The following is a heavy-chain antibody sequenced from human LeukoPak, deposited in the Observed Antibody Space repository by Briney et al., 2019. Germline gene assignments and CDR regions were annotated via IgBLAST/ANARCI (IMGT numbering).Heavy chain of an antibody. J-gene: IGHJ4*02. Sequence: PSETLSLTCTVSGDSLTGYYWGWIRQPPGKGLEWIGNIYYTGNTYYNPSLKSRVTISLDTSKNQFSLKVISMTAADTAVYYCARVAELSGTFDYWGQGTLVTVSS. CDR2: IYYTGNT. D-gene: IGHD1-26*01. V-gene: IGHV4-39*07. CDR3: ARVAELSGTFDY. CDR1: GDSLTGYY.